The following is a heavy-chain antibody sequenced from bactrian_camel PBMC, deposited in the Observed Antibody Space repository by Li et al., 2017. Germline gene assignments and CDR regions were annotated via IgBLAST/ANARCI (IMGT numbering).Heavy chain of an antibody. J-gene: IGHJ4*01. CDR1: GNTYGNFC. CDR2: ITSLGGAT. Sequence: HVQLVESGGGSVQAGGSLRLSCAASGNTYGNFCMGWFRQAPGKEREGVSSITSLGGATSYADSVKGRFTISRDNAKNALYLQMNSLKPEGTAVYYCVRPNPDARGGFDHWGQGTQVTVS. V-gene: IGHV3S68*01. D-gene: IGHD1*01. CDR3: VRPNPDARGGFDH.